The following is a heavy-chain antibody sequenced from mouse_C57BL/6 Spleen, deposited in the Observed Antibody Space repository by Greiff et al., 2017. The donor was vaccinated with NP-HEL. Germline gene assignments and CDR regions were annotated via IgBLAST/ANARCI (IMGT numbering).Heavy chain of an antibody. D-gene: IGHD4-1*01. J-gene: IGHJ4*01. V-gene: IGHV7-3*01. CDR3: ARYMWDPPYYYAMDY. CDR1: GFTFTDYY. CDR2: IRNKANGYTT. Sequence: EVQLVESGGGLVQPGGSLSLSCAASGFTFTDYYMSWVRQPPGKALEWLGFIRNKANGYTTEYSASVKGRFTISRDNSQSILYLQMNALRAEDSATYYCARYMWDPPYYYAMDYWGQGTSVTVSS.